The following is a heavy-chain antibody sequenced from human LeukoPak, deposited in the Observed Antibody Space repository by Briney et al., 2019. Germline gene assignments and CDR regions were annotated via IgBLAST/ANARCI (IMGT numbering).Heavy chain of an antibody. D-gene: IGHD2-2*03. CDR3: ARHGYCSSTSCPGDAFDI. CDR2: IYYSGST. J-gene: IGHJ3*02. Sequence: PSETLSLTCTVSGGSISSSSYYWGCIRQPPGKGLEWIGSIYYSGSTYYNPSLKSRVTISVDTSRNQFSLKLSPVTAADTAVYYCARHGYCSSTSCPGDAFDIWGQGTMVTVSS. V-gene: IGHV4-39*01. CDR1: GGSISSSSYY.